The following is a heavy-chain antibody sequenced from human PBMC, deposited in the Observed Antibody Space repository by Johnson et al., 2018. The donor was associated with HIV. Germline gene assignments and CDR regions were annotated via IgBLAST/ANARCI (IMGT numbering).Heavy chain of an antibody. CDR3: ARGSYGSSSEAFDI. CDR2: VSYDASNK. V-gene: IGHV3-30*04. J-gene: IGHJ3*02. CDR1: AFSFSGYA. D-gene: IGHD6-6*01. Sequence: VQLVESGGGVVQPGRSLRLSCTSAFSFSGYAMHWVRQAPGKGLEWVAVVSYDASNKYYADSVKGRFTISRDNSKNTLHLEMNSLRVEDTAVYFCARGSYGSSSEAFDIWGQGTMVTVSS.